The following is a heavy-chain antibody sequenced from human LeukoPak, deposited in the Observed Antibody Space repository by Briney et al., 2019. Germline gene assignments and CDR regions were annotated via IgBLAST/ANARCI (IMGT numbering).Heavy chain of an antibody. V-gene: IGHV3-21*01. J-gene: IGHJ4*02. CDR1: GFTFSSYE. D-gene: IGHD6-13*01. CDR3: ARIPAIAGIDY. Sequence: GGSLRLSCTASGFTFSSYEMNWVRQAPGKGLEWVSSISHSSSDIYYADSVKGRFTISRDNAKNSLYLQMNSLRAEDMAVYYCARIPAIAGIDYWGQGTLVTVSS. CDR2: ISHSSSDI.